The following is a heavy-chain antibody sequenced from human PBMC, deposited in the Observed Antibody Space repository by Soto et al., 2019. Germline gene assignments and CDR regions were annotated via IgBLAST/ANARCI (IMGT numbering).Heavy chain of an antibody. D-gene: IGHD3-3*01. J-gene: IGHJ4*02. CDR1: GYTFTGYY. V-gene: IGHV1-2*02. Sequence: ASVKVSCKASGYTFTGYYMHWVRQAPGQGLEWMGWINPNSGGTNYAQKFQGRVTMTRDTSISTAYMELGRLRSDDTAVYYCAVARGYAIFGAGSYDYWGQGTLVTVS. CDR3: AVARGYAIFGAGSYDY. CDR2: INPNSGGT.